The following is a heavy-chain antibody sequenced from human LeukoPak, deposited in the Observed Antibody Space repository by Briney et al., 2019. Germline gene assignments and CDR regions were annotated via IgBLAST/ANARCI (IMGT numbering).Heavy chain of an antibody. CDR2: IYHSEST. V-gene: IGHV4-30-2*01. D-gene: IGHD5-24*01. Sequence: SETLSLTCAVSGGSISSGGYSWSWIRQPPGKGLEWIGYIYHSESTYYNPSLKSRVTISVDTSKNQFSLQLNSVTPEDRAVYYCAREMATIKRYGMDVWGQGTTVTVSS. CDR3: AREMATIKRYGMDV. CDR1: GGSISSGGYS. J-gene: IGHJ6*02.